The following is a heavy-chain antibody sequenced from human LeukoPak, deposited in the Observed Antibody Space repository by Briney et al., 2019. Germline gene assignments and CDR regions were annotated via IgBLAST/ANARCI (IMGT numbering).Heavy chain of an antibody. CDR1: GFTFSSYG. CDR2: IRCGGSNK. Sequence: PGGSLRLSCAASGFTFSSYGMYWVRQAPGKGLEGVAFIRCGGSNKYYEDSGRGRFTISRDNSKNKLYLQMQSLRAEDTAVYYCAKGGGYEAQSSYYYLYVWGTGNPVTISS. V-gene: IGHV3-30*02. CDR3: AKGGGYEAQSSYYYLYV. J-gene: IGHJ6*03. D-gene: IGHD5-12*01.